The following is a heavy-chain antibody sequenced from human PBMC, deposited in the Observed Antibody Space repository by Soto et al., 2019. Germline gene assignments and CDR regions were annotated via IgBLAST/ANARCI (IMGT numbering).Heavy chain of an antibody. J-gene: IGHJ6*02. D-gene: IGHD3-22*01. V-gene: IGHV3-48*02. CDR1: GFTFSTYS. CDR3: ARDGGGESSGSTHYYYYGMDV. Sequence: EVQLVESGGGLVQPGGSLRLSCAASGFTFSTYSVNWVRQAPGKGLEWGSYISSSSSPIYYADSVKGRFTISRDNAKNSVYLQMNSLRDEDTAVNYCARDGGGESSGSTHYYYYGMDVWGRGTPVTVSS. CDR2: ISSSSSPI.